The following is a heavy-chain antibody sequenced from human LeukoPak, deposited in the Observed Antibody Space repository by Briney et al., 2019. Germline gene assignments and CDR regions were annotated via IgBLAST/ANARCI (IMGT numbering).Heavy chain of an antibody. D-gene: IGHD3-3*01. Sequence: SETLSLTCTVSGGSISSYYWSWIRQPPGKGLEWIGYIYYSGSTNYNPSLKSRVTISVDTSKNQFSLKLSSVTAADTAVYYCARGGLNMYDFWSGYSEKTPHDAFDIWGQGTMVTVSS. CDR3: ARGGLNMYDFWSGYSEKTPHDAFDI. V-gene: IGHV4-59*01. J-gene: IGHJ3*02. CDR2: IYYSGST. CDR1: GGSISSYY.